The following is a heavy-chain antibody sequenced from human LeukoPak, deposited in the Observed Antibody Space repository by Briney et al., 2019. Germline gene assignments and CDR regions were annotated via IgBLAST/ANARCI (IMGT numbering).Heavy chain of an antibody. V-gene: IGHV4-39*01. D-gene: IGHD5-18*01. CDR1: GGSISSNSYY. CDR3: TRLHSHLGIHIDY. Sequence: SETLSLTCTVSGGSISSNSYYWGWIRQPPGKGLEWIGSIYYSGSTDYNPSLKSRVTISVDTSKNQFSLKLSSVTAADTAVYYCTRLHSHLGIHIDYWGQGTLVTVSS. J-gene: IGHJ4*02. CDR2: IYYSGST.